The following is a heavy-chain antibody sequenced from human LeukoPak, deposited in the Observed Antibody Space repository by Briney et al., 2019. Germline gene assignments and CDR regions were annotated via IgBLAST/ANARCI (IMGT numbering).Heavy chain of an antibody. V-gene: IGHV4-59*01. CDR3: ARNKPLDPFDI. CDR1: GGSISTYY. Sequence: SETLSLTCTVSGGSISTYYWSWIRQPPGKGVEWIGYIYYSGSTYYNPSLKSRVTISVDTSKNQFSLKPNGVTAADTAVYYCARNKPLDPFDIWGQGTMVTVSS. D-gene: IGHD1/OR15-1a*01. CDR2: IYYSGST. J-gene: IGHJ3*02.